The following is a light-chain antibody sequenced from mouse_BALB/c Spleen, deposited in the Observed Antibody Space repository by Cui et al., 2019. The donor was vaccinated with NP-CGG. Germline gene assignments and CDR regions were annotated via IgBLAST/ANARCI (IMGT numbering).Light chain of an antibody. CDR2: GTN. Sequence: QAVVSQESALTTPPGETVTLTCRSSIGAVTTNNYANWVQEKPNHLFTGLIGGTNNRAPGVPARFSGSLIGDKAALTITGAQTEDEAIYFCALWYSNHWVFGGGTKLTVL. J-gene: IGLJ1*01. CDR3: ALWYSNHWV. CDR1: IGAVTTNNY. V-gene: IGLV1*01.